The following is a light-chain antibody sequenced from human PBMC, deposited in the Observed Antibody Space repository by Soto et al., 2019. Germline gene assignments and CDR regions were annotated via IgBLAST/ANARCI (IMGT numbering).Light chain of an antibody. J-gene: IGLJ1*01. CDR2: EVS. V-gene: IGLV2-8*01. CDR1: SGDVGGYNY. Sequence: QSALTQPPSASGSPGQSVTISCTGTSGDVGGYNYVSWYQQHPGKAPKLMIYEVSTRPSGVPDRFSGSKSGNTASLTVSGLQAADEADYYCSSYAGSNNPYVFGTGTKLTVL. CDR3: SSYAGSNNPYV.